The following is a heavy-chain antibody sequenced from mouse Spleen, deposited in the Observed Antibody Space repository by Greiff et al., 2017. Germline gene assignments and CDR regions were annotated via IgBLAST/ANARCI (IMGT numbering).Heavy chain of an antibody. CDR1: GFNIKDDY. Sequence: EVQLQQSGAELVRPGASVKLSCTASGFNIKDDYMHWVKQRPEQGLEWIGWIDPENGDTEYASKFQGKATITADTSSNTAYLQLSSLTSEDTAVYYCTSYGSSYWGQGTTLTVSS. CDR2: IDPENGDT. J-gene: IGHJ2*01. D-gene: IGHD1-1*01. V-gene: IGHV14-4*01. CDR3: TSYGSSY.